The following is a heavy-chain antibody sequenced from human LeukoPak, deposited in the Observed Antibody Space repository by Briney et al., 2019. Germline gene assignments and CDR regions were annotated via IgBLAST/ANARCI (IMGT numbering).Heavy chain of an antibody. CDR1: GFTFSSYG. Sequence: GGSLRLSCAASGFTFSSYGMHWVRQAPGKGLEWVAFIRFDGSNKYYTDSVKGRFTLSRDNSKNTLYLQINSLRAEDTAVYYCAKFNRQYCSSTSCYGGFDYWGQGTLVTVSS. CDR3: AKFNRQYCSSTSCYGGFDY. V-gene: IGHV3-30*02. J-gene: IGHJ4*02. CDR2: IRFDGSNK. D-gene: IGHD2-2*01.